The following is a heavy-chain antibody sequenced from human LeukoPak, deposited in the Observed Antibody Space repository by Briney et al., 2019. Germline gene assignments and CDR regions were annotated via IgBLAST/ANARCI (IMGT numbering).Heavy chain of an antibody. Sequence: GGSLRLSCAASGFTFSDYYMSWIRQAPGKGLEWVSYISSSGSTIYYADSVKGRFTISRDNAKNSLYLQMNSLRAEDTAVYYCARVSGLMGFGYYYYYYMDVRGKGTTVTISS. CDR1: GFTFSDYY. CDR3: ARVSGLMGFGYYYYYYMDV. D-gene: IGHD2-8*01. V-gene: IGHV3-11*01. CDR2: ISSSGSTI. J-gene: IGHJ6*03.